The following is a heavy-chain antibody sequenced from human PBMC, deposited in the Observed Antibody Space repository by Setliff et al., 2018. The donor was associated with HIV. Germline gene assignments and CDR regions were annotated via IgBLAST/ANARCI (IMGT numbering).Heavy chain of an antibody. J-gene: IGHJ4*03. Sequence: SETLSLTCTVSGGSVGSSSYYWAWIRQPPGKGLEWIGSIYYTGNTKYNPSLESRVTFSIDTSENQFSLRMASVTAADTAIYYCAIDDSIVLVPAIMRGAGFDFWGQGRLVTVSS. CDR3: AIDDSIVLVPAIMRGAGFDF. CDR2: IYYTGNT. CDR1: GGSVGSSSYY. D-gene: IGHD2-2*01. V-gene: IGHV4-39*07.